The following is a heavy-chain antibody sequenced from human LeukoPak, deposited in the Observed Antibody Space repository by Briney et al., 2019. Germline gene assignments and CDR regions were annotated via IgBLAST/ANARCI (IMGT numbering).Heavy chain of an antibody. CDR1: GYTFTNYG. Sequence: ASVKVSCKASGYTFTNYGISWVRQAPGQGLDWMGWISAYNGNTNYAQKFQGRVTMTTDTSTSTGYMELRSLRSDDTAVYYCARVCSSASCYXNXXGQGXXVTV. CDR2: ISAYNGNT. CDR3: ARVCSSASCYXNX. V-gene: IGHV1-18*01. J-gene: IGHJ4*02. D-gene: IGHD2-2*02.